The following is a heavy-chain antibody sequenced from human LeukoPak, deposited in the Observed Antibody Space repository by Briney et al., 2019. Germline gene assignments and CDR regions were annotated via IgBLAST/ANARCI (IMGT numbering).Heavy chain of an antibody. CDR3: VKDPGSSGSGYYDY. CDR1: GFTFRNYA. J-gene: IGHJ4*02. D-gene: IGHD6-19*01. V-gene: IGHV3-64D*06. Sequence: GGSLRLSCSASGFTFRNYAIHWVRHAPGKGLEYFSAISSNGGSTYYADSVKGRFTISRDNSKNTLYLQMSSLRPEDTAVYYCVKDPGSSGSGYYDYWGQGTLVTVSS. CDR2: ISSNGGST.